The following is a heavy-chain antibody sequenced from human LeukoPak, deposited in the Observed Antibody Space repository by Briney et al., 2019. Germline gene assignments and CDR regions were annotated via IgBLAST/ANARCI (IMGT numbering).Heavy chain of an antibody. D-gene: IGHD1-26*01. Sequence: GASVKVSCKASGYTFTSYGISWVRQAPGQGLEWMGWISAYNGNTNYAQKLQGRVTMTTDTSTSTAYMELRSLRSDDTAVYYCARWVSGSYYPDFDYWGQGTLVTVSS. V-gene: IGHV1-18*01. J-gene: IGHJ4*02. CDR1: GYTFTSYG. CDR3: ARWVSGSYYPDFDY. CDR2: ISAYNGNT.